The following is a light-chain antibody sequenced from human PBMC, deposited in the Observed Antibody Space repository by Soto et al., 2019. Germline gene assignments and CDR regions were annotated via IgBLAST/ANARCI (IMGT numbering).Light chain of an antibody. V-gene: IGKV1-33*01. J-gene: IGKJ2*01. CDR1: QNINNC. CDR2: DAT. CDR3: QQYDNLPLT. Sequence: DIQMTQSPSSLSASVGDRVTISCQASQNINNCLNWYQQKPGKAPKLLMHDATNLESGVPSRFRGSGSGTDFTLTISSLQPEDIASYYCQQYDNLPLTFGQGTKLVIK.